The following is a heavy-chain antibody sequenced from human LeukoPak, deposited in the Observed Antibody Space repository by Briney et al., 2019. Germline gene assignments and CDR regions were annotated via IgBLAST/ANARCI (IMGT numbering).Heavy chain of an antibody. J-gene: IGHJ4*02. CDR2: ISGSGGST. CDR1: GFTFSSYG. CDR3: AKERLGYGYGVEYNY. D-gene: IGHD5-18*01. V-gene: IGHV3-23*01. Sequence: PGGTLRLSCAASGFTFSSYGMSWVRQAPGKGLEWVSAISGSGGSTYYADSVKGRFTISRDNSKNTLYLQMNSLRAEDTAVYYCAKERLGYGYGVEYNYWGQGTLVTVSS.